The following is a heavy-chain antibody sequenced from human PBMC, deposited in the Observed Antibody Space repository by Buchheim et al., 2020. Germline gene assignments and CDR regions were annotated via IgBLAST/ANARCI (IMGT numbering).Heavy chain of an antibody. CDR3: ARGSTPAALFQH. CDR1: GGSFSGYY. CDR2: INHSGST. J-gene: IGHJ1*01. Sequence: QVQLQQWGAGLLKPSETLSLTCAVYGGSFSGYYWSWIRQPPGKGLEWIWEINHSGSTNYNPSLKSRVTISVDTSKNQFSLKLSSVTAADTAVYYCARGSTPAALFQHWGQGTL. V-gene: IGHV4-34*01. D-gene: IGHD2-15*01.